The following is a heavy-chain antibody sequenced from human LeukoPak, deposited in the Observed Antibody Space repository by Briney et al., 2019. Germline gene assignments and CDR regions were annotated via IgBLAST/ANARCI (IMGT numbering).Heavy chain of an antibody. CDR3: ARDQDYVWGSYRGSGYFDY. V-gene: IGHV4-34*01. CDR2: INHSGST. CDR1: GGSFSGYY. Sequence: PSETLSLTCAVYGGSFSGYYWSWIRQPPGKGLEWIGEINHSGSTNYNPSLKSRVTISVDTSKNQFSLKLSSVTAADTAVYYCARDQDYVWGSYRGSGYFDYWGQGTLVTVSS. D-gene: IGHD3-16*02. J-gene: IGHJ4*02.